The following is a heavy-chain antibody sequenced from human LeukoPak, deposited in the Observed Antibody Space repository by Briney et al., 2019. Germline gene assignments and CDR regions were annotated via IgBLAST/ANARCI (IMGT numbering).Heavy chain of an antibody. V-gene: IGHV4-61*05. CDR1: GGSISSSSYY. J-gene: IGHJ3*02. D-gene: IGHD3-16*01. CDR2: IYYNGTT. CDR3: ARRGGGHAFDI. Sequence: SETLSLTCTVSGGSISSSSYYWGWIRQPPGKGLEYIGYIYYNGTTNYSPSLKSRVTISVDTSKIHFSLRLTSVTAADTAVYYCARRGGGHAFDIWGQGTMVTVSS.